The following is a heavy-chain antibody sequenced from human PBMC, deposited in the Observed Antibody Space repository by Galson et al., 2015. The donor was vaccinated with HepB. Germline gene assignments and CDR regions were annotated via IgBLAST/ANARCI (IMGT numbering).Heavy chain of an antibody. CDR1: GFTVSSNY. V-gene: IGHV3-66*01. J-gene: IGHJ4*02. CDR3: ARDRAYCSSTSCLHIY. CDR2: IYSGGST. Sequence: SLRLSCAASGFTVSSNYMSWVRQAPGKGLEWASVIYSGGSTYYADSVKGRFTISRDNSKNTLYLQMNSLRAEDTAVYYCARDRAYCSSTSCLHIYWGQGTLVTVSS. D-gene: IGHD2-2*01.